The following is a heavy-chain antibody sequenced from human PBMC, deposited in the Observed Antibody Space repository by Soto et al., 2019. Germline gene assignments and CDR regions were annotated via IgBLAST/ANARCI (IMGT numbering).Heavy chain of an antibody. CDR1: GDSVSSNSAA. Sequence: SQTLSLTCAISGDSVSSNSAAWNWIRQSQSRGLEWLGRTYYRSKWYNDYAVSVKSRITINPDTSKNQFSLQLNSVTPEDTAVADDTTVIFFATEGIAYEYMDFWGQGTLVTVSS. CDR3: TTVIFFATEGIAYEYMDF. D-gene: IGHD6-13*01. CDR2: TYYRSKWYN. J-gene: IGHJ4*02. V-gene: IGHV6-1*01.